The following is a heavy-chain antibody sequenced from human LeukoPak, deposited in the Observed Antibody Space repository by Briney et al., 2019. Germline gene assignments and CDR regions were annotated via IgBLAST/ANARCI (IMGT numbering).Heavy chain of an antibody. CDR2: IYESRRI. CDR3: AGFPPGEYDSSGNYYEFIY. CDR1: GGSIISYY. J-gene: IGHJ4*02. Sequence: PSETLSLTCTVSGGSIISYYWTWVRQPPGKGLEGIGYIYESRRIHYNPSRESRMTLSPDTCKNHFSLKLSSVDAAGKAVYYCAGFPPGEYDSSGNYYEFIYWGQGTLATVSS. D-gene: IGHD3-22*01. V-gene: IGHV4-59*01.